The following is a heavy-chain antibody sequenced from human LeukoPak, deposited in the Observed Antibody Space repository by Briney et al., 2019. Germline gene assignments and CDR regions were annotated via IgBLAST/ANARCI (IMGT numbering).Heavy chain of an antibody. D-gene: IGHD6-19*01. J-gene: IGHJ5*02. V-gene: IGHV4-39*07. CDR3: VRGRYSSGWFKDKNWFDP. CDR1: GGSISSSSYY. Sequence: SETLSLTCTVSGGSISSSSYYWGWIRQPPGKGLEWIGSIYYSGSTYYNPSLKSRVTISVDTSKNRFSLKLSSVTAADTAVYYCVRGRYSSGWFKDKNWFDPWGQGIPVTVSS. CDR2: IYYSGST.